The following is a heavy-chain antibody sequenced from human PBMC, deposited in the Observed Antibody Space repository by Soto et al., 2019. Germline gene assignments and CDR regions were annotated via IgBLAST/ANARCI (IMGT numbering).Heavy chain of an antibody. Sequence: ASVKVSCKVSGYTLTELSMHWVRQAPGKGLEWMGGFDPEDGETIYAQKFQGRVTMTEDTSTDTAYMELSSLRSEDTAVYYCATVRRYDYIWGSSAPQYYFDYWGQGTLVTVSS. D-gene: IGHD3-16*01. V-gene: IGHV1-24*01. CDR3: ATVRRYDYIWGSSAPQYYFDY. CDR2: FDPEDGET. J-gene: IGHJ4*02. CDR1: GYTLTELS.